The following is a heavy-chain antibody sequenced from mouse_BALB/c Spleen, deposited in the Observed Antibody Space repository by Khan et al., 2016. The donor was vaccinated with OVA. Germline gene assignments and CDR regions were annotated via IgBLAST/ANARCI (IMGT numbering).Heavy chain of an antibody. D-gene: IGHD1-1*01. Sequence: EVELVESGGGLVQPGGSRKLSCAASGFTFNSYGIHWVRQAPEKGLEWVAYISGDSNTIYYADTVKGRFTISRDNPKNTLFLQMTSLMSEDTAMYYCATSYFYGYYFDYWGPGTILTVS. CDR2: ISGDSNTI. V-gene: IGHV5-17*02. J-gene: IGHJ2*01. CDR1: GFTFNSYG. CDR3: ATSYFYGYYFDY.